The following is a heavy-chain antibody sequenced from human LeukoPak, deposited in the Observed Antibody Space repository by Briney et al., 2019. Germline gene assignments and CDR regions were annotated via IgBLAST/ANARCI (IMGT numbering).Heavy chain of an antibody. Sequence: ASVKVSCKASGYTFTGYYTHWVRQAPGQGLEWMGWINPNSGDTKYAQKFQGRVTMTSDTSISTAYMELSRLRSDDTAVYYCARPKYSSSWDAFDIWGPGTMVTVPS. CDR3: ARPKYSSSWDAFDI. D-gene: IGHD6-13*01. CDR1: GYTFTGYY. CDR2: INPNSGDT. J-gene: IGHJ3*02. V-gene: IGHV1-2*02.